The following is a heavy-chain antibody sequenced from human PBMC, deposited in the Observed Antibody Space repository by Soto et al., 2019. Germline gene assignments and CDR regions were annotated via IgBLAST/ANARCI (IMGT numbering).Heavy chain of an antibody. CDR3: ARGLGGSGSYYNGNNWFDP. CDR1: GGSISSYY. CDR2: IYYSGST. D-gene: IGHD3-10*01. J-gene: IGHJ5*02. Sequence: SETLSLTCTVSGGSISSYYWSWIRQPPGKGLEWIGYIYYSGSTNYNPSLKSRVTISVDTSKNQFSLKLSSVTAADTAVYYCARGLGGSGSYYNGNNWFDPWGQGTLVTAPQ. V-gene: IGHV4-59*01.